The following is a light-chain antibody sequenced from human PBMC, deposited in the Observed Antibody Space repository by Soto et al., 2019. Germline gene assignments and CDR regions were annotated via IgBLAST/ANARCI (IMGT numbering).Light chain of an antibody. J-gene: IGLJ1*01. V-gene: IGLV2-14*01. Sequence: QSALTQPASVSGSPGQSITISCTGTSSEVGGYNYVSWYQKHPSKAPKLMIYDVSNRPSGVSIRFSASKSGKTAFLNISGLQAEDEADYYCSSYTSGSTYVFGTGTKVTVL. CDR2: DVS. CDR3: SSYTSGSTYV. CDR1: SSEVGGYNY.